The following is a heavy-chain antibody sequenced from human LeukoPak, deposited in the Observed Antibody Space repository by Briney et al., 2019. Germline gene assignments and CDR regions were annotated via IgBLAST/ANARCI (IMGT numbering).Heavy chain of an antibody. CDR1: GGSISSYY. Sequence: SETLSLTCTVSGGSISSYYWSWIRQPPGKGLEWIGYIYTSGSANYNPSLKNRVTISVDTSKNQFSLKLSSVTAADTAVYYCARRDYYYYYMDVWGKGTTVTVSS. CDR2: IYTSGSA. J-gene: IGHJ6*03. V-gene: IGHV4-4*09. CDR3: ARRDYYYYYMDV.